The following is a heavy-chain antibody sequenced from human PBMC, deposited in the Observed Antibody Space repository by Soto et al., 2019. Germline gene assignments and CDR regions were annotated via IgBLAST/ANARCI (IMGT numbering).Heavy chain of an antibody. J-gene: IGHJ4*02. CDR2: ISDSGGSL. V-gene: IGHV3-23*01. Sequence: GGSLRLSXVASGFTFSSYAMSWVRQAPGKGLEWVSAISDSGGSLYYADSVRGRFTISRDNSRDTLYLQMNSLRAEDTAVYYCAKDKGVGTPYYGSETYYRAPSYFDYWGQGTLVTVSS. CDR3: AKDKGVGTPYYGSETYYRAPSYFDY. D-gene: IGHD3-10*01. CDR1: GFTFSSYA.